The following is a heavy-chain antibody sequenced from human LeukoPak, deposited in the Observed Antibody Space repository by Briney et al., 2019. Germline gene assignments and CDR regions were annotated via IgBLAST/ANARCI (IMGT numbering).Heavy chain of an antibody. J-gene: IGHJ5*02. D-gene: IGHD4-17*01. V-gene: IGHV3-33*01. CDR3: ARERDDYGDPNWFDP. Sequence: PGGSLRLSCAASGFTFSSYGMHWVRQAPGKGLEWVAVIWYDGSNKYYADSVKGRFTISRDNSKNTLYLQMNSLRAEDTAVYYCARERDDYGDPNWFDPWGQGTLVTDSS. CDR1: GFTFSSYG. CDR2: IWYDGSNK.